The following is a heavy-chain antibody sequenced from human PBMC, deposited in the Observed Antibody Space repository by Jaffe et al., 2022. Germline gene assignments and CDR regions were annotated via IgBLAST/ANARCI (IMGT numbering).Heavy chain of an antibody. CDR3: ARDGAWGAGFYYYDSSGYYS. CDR2: IIPIFGTA. D-gene: IGHD3-22*01. J-gene: IGHJ4*02. Sequence: QVQLVQSGAEVKKPGSSVKVSCKASGGTFSSYAISWVRQAPGQGLEWMGGIIPIFGTANYAQKFQGRVTITTDESTSTAYMELSSLRSEDTAVYYCARDGAWGAGFYYYDSSGYYSWGQGTLVTVSS. CDR1: GGTFSSYA. V-gene: IGHV1-69*05.